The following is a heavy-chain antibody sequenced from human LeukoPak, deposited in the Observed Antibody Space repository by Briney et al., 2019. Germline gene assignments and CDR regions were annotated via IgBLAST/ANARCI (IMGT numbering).Heavy chain of an antibody. CDR3: ARDDFAGYCSSTSCSPPYYYYYMDV. CDR2: IMPIFCTA. V-gene: IGHV1-69*05. D-gene: IGHD2-2*01. Sequence: ASVKVSSKASGGTFSSYAISWVRQAPGQGLEWMAGIMPIFCTANYAQKFQGSVTLTTDESTSTAYMEMSSLRSEDTGVYYCARDDFAGYCSSTSCSPPYYYYYMDVWGKGTTVTVSS. J-gene: IGHJ6*03. CDR1: GGTFSSYA.